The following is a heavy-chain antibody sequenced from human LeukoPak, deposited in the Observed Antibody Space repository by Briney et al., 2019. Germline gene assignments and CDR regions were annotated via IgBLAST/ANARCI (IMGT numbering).Heavy chain of an antibody. CDR1: GFTFSDYY. CDR2: ISSSGSTM. J-gene: IGHJ4*02. CDR3: ARDSTRRRLTMVVVGATDY. Sequence: GGSVRLSCAASGFTFSDYYMNWIRQAPGKGLEWVSYISSSGSTMYYADSVKGRFTISRDNAKNSLYLQMNSLRAEDTAVYYCARDSTRRRLTMVVVGATDYWGQGTLVTVSS. D-gene: IGHD3-22*01. V-gene: IGHV3-11*01.